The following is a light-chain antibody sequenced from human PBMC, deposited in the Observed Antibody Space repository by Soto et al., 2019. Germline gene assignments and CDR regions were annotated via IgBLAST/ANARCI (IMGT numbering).Light chain of an antibody. CDR1: SRDVGAYTL. CDR2: EVS. V-gene: IGLV2-14*01. CDR3: ASLTTTNFV. J-gene: IGLJ1*01. Sequence: QAVLTQPASVSGCPGQAMTISCTGTSRDVGAYTLVSWYQHHPDKAPKLMISEVSNRPSGVSDRFSGSKSGNTASLTISGLQAEDEADYYCASLTTTNFVFGTGTKVTV.